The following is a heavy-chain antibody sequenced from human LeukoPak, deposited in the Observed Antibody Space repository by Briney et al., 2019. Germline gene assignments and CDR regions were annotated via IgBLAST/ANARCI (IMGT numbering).Heavy chain of an antibody. CDR1: GFPFRSYS. CDR2: ISSSSSYI. CDR3: ARDRATRKFDYYYGMDV. J-gene: IGHJ6*02. Sequence: GSLRLSSAASGFPFRSYSMNWVRQAPGKGLEWVSSISSSSSYIYYADSVKGRFTISRDNAKNSLYLQMNSLRAEDTAVYYCARDRATRKFDYYYGMDVWGQGTTVTVSS. V-gene: IGHV3-21*01.